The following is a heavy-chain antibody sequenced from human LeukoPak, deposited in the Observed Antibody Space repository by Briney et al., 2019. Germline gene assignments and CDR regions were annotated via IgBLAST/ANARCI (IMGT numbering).Heavy chain of an antibody. CDR2: INVEGRAK. D-gene: IGHD5-12*01. Sequence: PGRSLRLSCAASGFKFSRSWITSVRPAPGEGLEWLGNINVEGRAKNYVGSVKGRFTISRDNAKNSFYLQMNSLSAEDTAVYYCARVSAYNAFDIWGQGTMVTVAS. CDR1: GFKFSRSW. V-gene: IGHV3-7*01. J-gene: IGHJ3*02. CDR3: ARVSAYNAFDI.